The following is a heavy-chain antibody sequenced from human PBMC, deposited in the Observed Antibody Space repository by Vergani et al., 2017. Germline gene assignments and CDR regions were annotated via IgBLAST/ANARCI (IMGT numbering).Heavy chain of an antibody. D-gene: IGHD3-10*01. CDR1: GFTFSSYA. J-gene: IGHJ4*02. Sequence: QVQLVESGGGVVQPGRSLRLSCAASGFTFSSYAMHWVRQAPGKGLEWVAVISYDGSNKYYADSVKGRFTISRDNSKNTLYLQMNSLRADDTAVYYCARDQPLLWFGEVSGIFDYWGQGTLVTVSS. CDR3: ARDQPLLWFGEVSGIFDY. V-gene: IGHV3-30-3*01. CDR2: ISYDGSNK.